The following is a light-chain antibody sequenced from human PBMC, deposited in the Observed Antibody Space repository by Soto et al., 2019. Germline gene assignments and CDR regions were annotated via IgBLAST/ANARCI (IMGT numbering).Light chain of an antibody. CDR2: DAS. Sequence: DIQMTQSPSTLSASVGDRVTITCRASQSISDWLAWYQQKPGKAPKILIYDASSRESGVPSRFSGSGSGTEFTLTISSLEPDDFAIYYCQQYKNYYPTFGQGTRVEIK. V-gene: IGKV1-5*01. J-gene: IGKJ1*01. CDR1: QSISDW. CDR3: QQYKNYYPT.